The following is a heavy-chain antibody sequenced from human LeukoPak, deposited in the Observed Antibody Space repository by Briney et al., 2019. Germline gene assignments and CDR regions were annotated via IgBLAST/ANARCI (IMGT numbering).Heavy chain of an antibody. V-gene: IGHV3-64*01. Sequence: PGGSLRLSCAASGFTFSSYAMHWVRQAPGKGLEYVSAISSNGGSTYYANSVKGRFTISRDNSKNTLYLQMGSLRAEDMAVYYRARGNSPDGSGAEYFQHWGQGTLVTVSS. J-gene: IGHJ1*01. CDR2: ISSNGGST. D-gene: IGHD2-21*01. CDR3: ARGNSPDGSGAEYFQH. CDR1: GFTFSSYA.